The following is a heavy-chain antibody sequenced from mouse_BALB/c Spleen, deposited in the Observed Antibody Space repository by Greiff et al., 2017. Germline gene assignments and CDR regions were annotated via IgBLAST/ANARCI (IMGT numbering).Heavy chain of an antibody. Sequence: EVQLQESGGGLVKPGGSLKLSCAASGFTFTDYYMYWVRQTPEKRLEWVANISDGDSYTYYPDSVKGRFTISRDNAKNNLYLHMSSLKSEDTAMYYCTRSPPFHAMDYWGQGTSGTGSS. V-gene: IGHV5-4*02. J-gene: IGHJ4*01. CDR3: TRSPPFHAMDY. CDR2: ISDGDSYT. CDR1: GFTFTDYY.